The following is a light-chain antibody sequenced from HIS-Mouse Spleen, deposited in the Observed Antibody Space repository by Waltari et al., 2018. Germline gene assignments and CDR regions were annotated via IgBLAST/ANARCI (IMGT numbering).Light chain of an antibody. J-gene: IGLJ3*02. CDR3: CSYAGSYTWV. CDR2: DVS. CDR1: SRDVGGYNY. Sequence: QSALTQPRSVSGSPGQSVPISCTGTSRDVGGYNYVSWYQPHPGKAPKLMIYDVSKRPSGVPDRFSGSKSGNTASLTISGLQAEDEADYYCCSYAGSYTWVFGGGTKLTVL. V-gene: IGLV2-11*01.